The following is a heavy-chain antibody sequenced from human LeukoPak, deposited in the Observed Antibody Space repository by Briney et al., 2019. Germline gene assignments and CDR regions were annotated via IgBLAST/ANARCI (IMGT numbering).Heavy chain of an antibody. CDR1: GFTFSSYA. CDR2: ISYDGSNK. V-gene: IGHV3-30-3*01. Sequence: GGSLRLSCAASGFTFSSYAMHWVRQAPGKGLEWVAVISYDGSNKYYADSVKGRFTISRDNSKNTLYLQMNSLRAEDTAVYYCARGKRGYSYANDYWGQGTLVTVSS. CDR3: ARGKRGYSYANDY. J-gene: IGHJ4*02. D-gene: IGHD5-18*01.